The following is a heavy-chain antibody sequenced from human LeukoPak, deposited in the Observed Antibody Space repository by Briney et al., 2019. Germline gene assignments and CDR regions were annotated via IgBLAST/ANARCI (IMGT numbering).Heavy chain of an antibody. Sequence: GGSLRLSCAASGVTFDDYAMHWVRQAPGKGLEWVSGISWNSGSIGYADSVKGRFTISRDNAKNSLYLQMNSLRAEDTALYYCAKGYCSSTSCRGIVDYWGQGTLVTVSS. CDR3: AKGYCSSTSCRGIVDY. J-gene: IGHJ4*02. V-gene: IGHV3-9*01. D-gene: IGHD2-2*01. CDR1: GVTFDDYA. CDR2: ISWNSGSI.